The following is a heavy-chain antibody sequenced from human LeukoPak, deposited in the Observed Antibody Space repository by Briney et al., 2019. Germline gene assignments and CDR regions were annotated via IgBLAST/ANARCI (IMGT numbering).Heavy chain of an antibody. CDR1: GGSFSSYY. CDR2: IYYSGST. J-gene: IGHJ4*02. CDR3: ARQQWLQALDY. V-gene: IGHV4-59*08. D-gene: IGHD5-12*01. Sequence: PSETLSLTCAVYGGSFSSYYWSWIRQPPGKGLEWIGYIYYSGSTNYNPSLKSRVTISVDTSKNQFSLKLSSVTAADTAAYYCARQQWLQALDYWGQGTLVTVSS.